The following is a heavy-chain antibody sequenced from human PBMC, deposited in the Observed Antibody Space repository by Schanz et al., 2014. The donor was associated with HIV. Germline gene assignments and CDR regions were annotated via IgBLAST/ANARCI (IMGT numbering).Heavy chain of an antibody. Sequence: QVQLVQSGAEVKKPGASVMVSCKASGYTFTSYDINWVRQATGQGLEWMGWMNPNSGNTGYAQKFQGRVTMTRNTSISTAYMELSSLRSEDTAVYYCARRGLVGATLYYYYYGMNVWGQGTTVTVSS. CDR3: ARRGLVGATLYYYYYGMNV. D-gene: IGHD1-26*01. CDR2: MNPNSGNT. J-gene: IGHJ6*02. CDR1: GYTFTSYD. V-gene: IGHV1-8*01.